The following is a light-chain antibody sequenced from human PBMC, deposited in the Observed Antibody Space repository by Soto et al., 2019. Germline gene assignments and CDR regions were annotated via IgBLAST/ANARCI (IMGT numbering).Light chain of an antibody. CDR2: DVS. V-gene: IGLV2-14*01. CDR1: SSDVGGYNY. CDR3: RSYTSSITLYV. J-gene: IGLJ1*01. Sequence: QSALTQPASVSGSPGQSITISCTGTSSDVGGYNYVSWYQQHPGKAPKLMIYDVSNRPSGVSNRFSGSKSGNTASLTISGLQAEDEADYYCRSYTSSITLYVFGTGTKLTVL.